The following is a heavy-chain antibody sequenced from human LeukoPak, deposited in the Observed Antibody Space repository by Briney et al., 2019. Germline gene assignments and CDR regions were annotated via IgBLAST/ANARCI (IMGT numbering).Heavy chain of an antibody. CDR2: TNQDGSRK. D-gene: IGHD3-3*01. V-gene: IGHV3-7*01. J-gene: IGHJ4*02. CDR1: GFTFGSHW. Sequence: QPGGSLRLSCTASGFTFGSHWMIWVRRAPGKGLEWVANTNQDGSRKKYVDSVRGRFTVSRDNAKNSVYLQMNSLRAEDTAVYYCARGDVWSGDHWGQGTQVTVSS. CDR3: ARGDVWSGDH.